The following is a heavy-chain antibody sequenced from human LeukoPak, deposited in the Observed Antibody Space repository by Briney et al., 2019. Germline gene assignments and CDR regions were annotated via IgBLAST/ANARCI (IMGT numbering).Heavy chain of an antibody. Sequence: GESLKISCKGSGYSFTSYWIGWVRQMPGKGLEWMGIIYPGDSDTRYSPSFQGQVTISADKSISTAYLQWSSLKASDTAMYYCARHKSKGPLGTVSTPYYFDYSGQGKLVTVSS. CDR1: GYSFTSYW. D-gene: IGHD2-2*01. V-gene: IGHV5-51*01. CDR2: IYPGDSDT. J-gene: IGHJ4*02. CDR3: ARHKSKGPLGTVSTPYYFDY.